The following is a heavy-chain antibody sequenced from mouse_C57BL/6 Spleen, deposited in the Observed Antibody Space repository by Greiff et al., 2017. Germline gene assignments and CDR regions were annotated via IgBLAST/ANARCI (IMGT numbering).Heavy chain of an antibody. CDR3: TRGGVYYAMDY. Sequence: QVQLQQSGAELVRPGASVTLSCKASGYTFTDYEMHWVQQTPVNGLEWIGAIAPETGGTAYNQKFTGKAILTADKSSSTAYMELRSLTSEDSAVYYCTRGGVYYAMDYWGQGTSVTVSS. CDR1: GYTFTDYE. J-gene: IGHJ4*01. CDR2: IAPETGGT. V-gene: IGHV1-15*01.